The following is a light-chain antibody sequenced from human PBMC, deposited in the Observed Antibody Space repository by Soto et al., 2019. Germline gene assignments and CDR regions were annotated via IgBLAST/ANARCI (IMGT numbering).Light chain of an antibody. CDR2: AAS. CDR1: QSSYKW. V-gene: IGKV1-12*01. Sequence: DIQMTQSPSSVSASIGYRVTISCRASQSSYKWLVWYQQKPGKAPKLLIYAASSLQSGVPSRFSGSGYGTDFTLTISSLQPEDFATYYCQQADSFPLSFGGGTKVEI. CDR3: QQADSFPLS. J-gene: IGKJ4*01.